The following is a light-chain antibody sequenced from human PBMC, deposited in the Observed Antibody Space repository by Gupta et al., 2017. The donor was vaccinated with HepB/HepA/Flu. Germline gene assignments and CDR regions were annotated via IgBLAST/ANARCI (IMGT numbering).Light chain of an antibody. J-gene: IGLJ2*01. CDR2: QDS. CDR3: QAWDSSTAVV. V-gene: IGLV3-1*01. Sequence: SYELTQPPSVSVSPGQTASITCSGDKLGDKYACWYQQKPGQPPVLVIYQDSKRPSGITERFSGSNSGNTATLTISGTQAMDEADYYCQAWDSSTAVVFGGGTKLTVL. CDR1: KLGDKY.